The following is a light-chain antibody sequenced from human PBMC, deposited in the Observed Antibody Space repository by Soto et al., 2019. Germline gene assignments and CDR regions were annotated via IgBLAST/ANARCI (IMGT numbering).Light chain of an antibody. V-gene: IGLV4-60*02. J-gene: IGLJ2*01. CDR1: RGHRSNI. Sequence: QLVLTQSSSASASLGSSVNLTCTLTRGHRSNIIAWHQQQPGKAPRFLMKLEGSGSYNKASGVPDRFSGSNSGADRYLTISDLQFEDEADYNCETWDSNPVVFGGGTKLTVL. CDR2: LEGSGSY. CDR3: ETWDSNPVV.